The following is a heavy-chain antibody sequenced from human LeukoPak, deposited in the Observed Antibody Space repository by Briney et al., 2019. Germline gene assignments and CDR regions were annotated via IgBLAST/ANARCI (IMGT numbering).Heavy chain of an antibody. J-gene: IGHJ4*02. V-gene: IGHV3-53*01. CDR2: IYSDDST. Sequence: PGGSLRLSCVACGFTVSGVYMSWVRQAPGKGLEWVSVIYSDDSTYYADSVKGRFTISRDYSKNTLNLQMNSLRAEDTAVYYCASRPRDAAALDYWGQGTLVTVSS. CDR1: GFTVSGVY. CDR3: ASRPRDAAALDY. D-gene: IGHD6-13*01.